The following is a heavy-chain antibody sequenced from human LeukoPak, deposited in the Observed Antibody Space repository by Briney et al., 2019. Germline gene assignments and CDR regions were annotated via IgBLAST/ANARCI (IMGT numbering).Heavy chain of an antibody. D-gene: IGHD6-19*01. CDR2: IYYSGST. J-gene: IGHJ4*02. CDR3: ARETLASGIDY. V-gene: IGHV4-59*01. CDR1: GGSISSYY. Sequence: SGTLSLTCTVSGGSISSYYWSWIRQPPGKGLEWIGYIYYSGSTNYNPSLKSRVTISVDTSKNQFSLKLSSVTAADTAVYYCARETLASGIDYWGQGTLVTVSS.